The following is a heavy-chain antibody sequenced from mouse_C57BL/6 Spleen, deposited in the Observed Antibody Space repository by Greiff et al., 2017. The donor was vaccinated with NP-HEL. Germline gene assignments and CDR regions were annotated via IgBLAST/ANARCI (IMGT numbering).Heavy chain of an antibody. D-gene: IGHD1-1*01. J-gene: IGHJ4*01. Sequence: QVHVKQSGAELVRPGASVKLSCKASGYTFTDYYTNWVKQRPGQGLEWIARIYPGSGNTYYNEKFKDKATMTAEKSSSTSYMQLSILTSEDSAVYVCAIYHYYCGSSYAMDYWGQGASVTVSS. CDR2: IYPGSGNT. V-gene: IGHV1-76*01. CDR1: GYTFTDYY. CDR3: AIYHYYCGSSYAMDY.